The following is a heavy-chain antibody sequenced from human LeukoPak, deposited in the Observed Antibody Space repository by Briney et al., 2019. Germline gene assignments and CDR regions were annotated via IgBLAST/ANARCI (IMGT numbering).Heavy chain of an antibody. D-gene: IGHD3-10*01. CDR3: ARDGVYGSESRAPFDF. Sequence: GGSLRLSCAASGFTCSSYWMSWVRQAPGKGLEWVANIKQDGSEKYYVDSVKGRFTISTDNAKNSVYLQMNTLRAEETAVYYCARDGVYGSESRAPFDFWGRGTLVTVSS. J-gene: IGHJ4*02. CDR1: GFTCSSYW. CDR2: IKQDGSEK. V-gene: IGHV3-7*01.